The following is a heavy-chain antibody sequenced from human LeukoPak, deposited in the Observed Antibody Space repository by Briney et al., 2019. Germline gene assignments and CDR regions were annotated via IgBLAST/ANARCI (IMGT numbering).Heavy chain of an antibody. J-gene: IGHJ3*02. CDR1: GGSISSYY. Sequence: SETLSLTCTVSGGSISSYYWSWIRQPPGKGLEWIGYIYYSGSTNYNPSLKSRVTISVDTSKNQFSLKLSSVTAADTSVYYCARARVTMVRGVSAFDIWGQGTMVTVSS. V-gene: IGHV4-59*01. CDR2: IYYSGST. D-gene: IGHD3-10*01. CDR3: ARARVTMVRGVSAFDI.